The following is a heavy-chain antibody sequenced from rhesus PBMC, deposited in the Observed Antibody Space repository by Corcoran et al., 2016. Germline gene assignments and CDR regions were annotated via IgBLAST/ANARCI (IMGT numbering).Heavy chain of an antibody. CDR1: GGSISDSYR. CDR3: ARDSQEYRGYFDY. Sequence: QVQLQESGPGVVKPSETLSLTCAVSGGSISDSYRWSWIRQPPGKGLEWIGYIYGSSTSTNYNPSLHSRVTLSKDTSKNQFSLKLSSVTAADTAVYYCARDSQEYRGYFDYWGQGVLVTVSS. J-gene: IGHJ4*01. CDR2: IYGSSTST. V-gene: IGHV4S10*01. D-gene: IGHD1-44*01.